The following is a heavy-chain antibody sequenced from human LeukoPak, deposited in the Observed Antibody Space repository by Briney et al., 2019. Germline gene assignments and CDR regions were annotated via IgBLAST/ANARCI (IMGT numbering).Heavy chain of an antibody. V-gene: IGHV3-9*01. Sequence: GGSLRLSCAASGCTFDDYAMHWVRHAPGKGLGWVSGISWNSGSICYADSVKGRFTISRDNAKNSLYLQMNSLRAEDTALYYCAKGSTVVAQYNWFDPWGEGTLVTVSS. CDR2: ISWNSGSI. CDR3: AKGSTVVAQYNWFDP. D-gene: IGHD4-23*01. J-gene: IGHJ5*02. CDR1: GCTFDDYA.